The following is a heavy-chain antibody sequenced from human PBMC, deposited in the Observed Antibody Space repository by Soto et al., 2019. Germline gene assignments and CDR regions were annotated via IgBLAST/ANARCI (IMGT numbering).Heavy chain of an antibody. CDR3: AIGGRGTYSGYHHDS. D-gene: IGHD5-12*01. CDR1: RDSISYYF. CDR2: INDFGIT. J-gene: IGHJ4*02. V-gene: IGHV4-59*01. Sequence: PSETLSLTCTVSRDSISYYFWNWIRQPPGKGLEWIGHINDFGITNYNPSLKSRVTISLGTSKDQFTLKMRSVTAADTATYFCAIGGRGTYSGYHHDSWSPGTLVTVS.